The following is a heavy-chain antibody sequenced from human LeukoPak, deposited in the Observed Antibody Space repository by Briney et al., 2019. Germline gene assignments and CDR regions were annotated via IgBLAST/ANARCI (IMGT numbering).Heavy chain of an antibody. D-gene: IGHD3-3*01. CDR2: IYYSGST. J-gene: IGHJ5*02. V-gene: IGHV4-39*01. Sequence: SETLSLTCTVSGGYISSGSYYWGWIRQPPGKGLEWIGSIYYSGSTYYNPSLKSRVTISVDTSKNQFSLKLSSVTAADTAVYYCARVLEWLLYGSSNNWFDPWGQGTLVTVSS. CDR1: GGYISSGSYY. CDR3: ARVLEWLLYGSSNNWFDP.